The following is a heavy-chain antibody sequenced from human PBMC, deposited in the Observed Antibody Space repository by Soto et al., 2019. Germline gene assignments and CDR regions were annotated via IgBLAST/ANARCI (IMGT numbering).Heavy chain of an antibody. CDR3: ARDPVDYYDSSGYFDY. J-gene: IGHJ4*02. V-gene: IGHV3-7*01. Sequence: GGSLRLSCRASGLSFSTYWMRWVRQAPGKGLEWVANIKPDGSEKWYADSVKGRFTISRDNAKNSLYLQMNSLRAEDTAVYYCARDPVDYYDSSGYFDYWGQATLVTVSS. D-gene: IGHD3-22*01. CDR1: GLSFSTYW. CDR2: IKPDGSEK.